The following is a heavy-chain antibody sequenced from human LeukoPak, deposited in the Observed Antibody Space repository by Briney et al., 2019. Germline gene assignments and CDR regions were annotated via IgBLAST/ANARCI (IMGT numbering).Heavy chain of an antibody. CDR2: ISGSSSYI. CDR1: GFTFSSYT. CDR3: ATAPGYSYGYDF. J-gene: IGHJ4*02. V-gene: IGHV3-21*01. Sequence: GGSLRLSCAASGFTFSSYTMNWVRQAPGKGLEWVSSISGSSSYIYYADSVKGRFTISRDNAKNSLYLQMNSLRAEDTAVYYCATAPGYSYGYDFWGQGTLVTVSS. D-gene: IGHD5-18*01.